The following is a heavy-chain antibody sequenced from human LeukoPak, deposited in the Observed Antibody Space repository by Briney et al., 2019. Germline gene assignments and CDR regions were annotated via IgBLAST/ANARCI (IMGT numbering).Heavy chain of an antibody. CDR3: ARYGIAARPTDY. Sequence: WXRQXPGXXXXWIGSIYYIGTTYYTPSLNSRVTISVDTSKNQFSLKLSSVTAADTAVYYCARYGIAARPTDYWGRGTLVTVSS. V-gene: IGHV4-39*01. CDR2: IYYIGTT. J-gene: IGHJ4*02. D-gene: IGHD6-6*01.